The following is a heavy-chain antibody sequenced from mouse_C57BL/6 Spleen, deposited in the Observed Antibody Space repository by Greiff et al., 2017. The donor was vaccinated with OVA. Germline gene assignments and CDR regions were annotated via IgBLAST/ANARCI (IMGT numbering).Heavy chain of an antibody. CDR2: IRSKSSNYAT. Sequence: EVMLVESGGGLVQPKGSLKLSCAASGFTFNTYAMHWVRQAPGKGLEWVALIRSKSSNYATYYADSVKDRFTISRDDSQSMLYLQMNNLKTEDTAMYYCVRGLDSSGLWGQGTLVTVSA. J-gene: IGHJ3*01. CDR3: VRGLDSSGL. D-gene: IGHD3-2*02. CDR1: GFTFNTYA. V-gene: IGHV10-3*01.